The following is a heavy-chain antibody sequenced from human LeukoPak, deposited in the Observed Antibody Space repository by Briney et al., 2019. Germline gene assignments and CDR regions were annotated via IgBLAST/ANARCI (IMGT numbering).Heavy chain of an antibody. CDR1: RYTLSKYD. CDR2: MSPNNGKT. J-gene: IGHJ4*02. Sequence: ASVRVSCKRTRYTLSKYDINGVRPATGQGLEWMGWMSPNNGKTGYAQNFQGRVTMTRDTSISTAYMELRRLRIEDTAVYYCARGPPESSSSDSWGQGTLVTASS. CDR3: ARGPPESSSSDS. V-gene: IGHV1-8*01. D-gene: IGHD6-13*01.